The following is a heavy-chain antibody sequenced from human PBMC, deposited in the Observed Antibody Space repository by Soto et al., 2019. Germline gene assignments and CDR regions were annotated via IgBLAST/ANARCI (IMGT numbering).Heavy chain of an antibody. CDR3: ARRALPQCINGVCYKDGFWDY. CDR1: GGSVSSGGYY. J-gene: IGHJ4*02. CDR2: IYYSGTT. V-gene: IGHV4-31*03. Sequence: SETLSLTCTVSGGSVSSGGYYWSWIRQHPGTGLERIGYIYYSGTTYFNPSLKSRASISLDTSKNEFSLKLTSVTAADTAVYYCARRALPQCINGVCYKDGFWDYWGQGALVTVSS. D-gene: IGHD2-8*01.